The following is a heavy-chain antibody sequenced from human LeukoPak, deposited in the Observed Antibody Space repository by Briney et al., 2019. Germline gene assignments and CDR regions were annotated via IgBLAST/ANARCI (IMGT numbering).Heavy chain of an antibody. CDR1: GGSISSGGYY. D-gene: IGHD6-13*01. V-gene: IGHV4-31*03. CDR3: ARGVAAAGRGFDP. Sequence: SETLSLTCTVSGGSISSGGYYWSWIRQHPGKGLEWIGYIYYSGSTYYNPSLKSRVTISVDTSKNQFSPKLSSVTAADTAVYHCARGVAAAGRGFDPWGQGTLVTLSS. J-gene: IGHJ5*02. CDR2: IYYSGST.